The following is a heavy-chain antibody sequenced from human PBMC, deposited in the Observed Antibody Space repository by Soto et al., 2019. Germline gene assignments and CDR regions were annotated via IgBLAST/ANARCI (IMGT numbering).Heavy chain of an antibody. CDR3: AKFSKLHPNPQYSSGWYMAFDI. Sequence: GGSLRLSCAASGFTFSSYAMSWVRQAPGKGLEWVSAISGSGGSTYYADSVKGRFTISRANSKNTLYLQMNSLRAEDTAVYYCAKFSKLHPNPQYSSGWYMAFDIWGQGTMVTVSS. D-gene: IGHD6-19*01. CDR2: ISGSGGST. J-gene: IGHJ3*02. V-gene: IGHV3-23*01. CDR1: GFTFSSYA.